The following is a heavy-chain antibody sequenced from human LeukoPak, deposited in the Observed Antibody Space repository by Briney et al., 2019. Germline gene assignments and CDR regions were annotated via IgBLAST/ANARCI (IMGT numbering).Heavy chain of an antibody. Sequence: SETLSLTCTVSGGSITTSSYYWGWIRQPPGKGLEWIGIIYYSGSTYYNPSLKGRVTISVDTSKNQFSLKLSSVTAADTAVYYCARAFRARYFDLWGRSTLVTVSS. CDR3: ARAFRARYFDL. D-gene: IGHD2/OR15-2a*01. CDR2: IYYSGST. J-gene: IGHJ2*01. CDR1: GGSITTSSYY. V-gene: IGHV4-39*01.